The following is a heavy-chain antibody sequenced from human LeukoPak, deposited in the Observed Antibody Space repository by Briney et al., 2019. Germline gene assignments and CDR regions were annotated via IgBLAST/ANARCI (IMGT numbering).Heavy chain of an antibody. Sequence: PGGSLRLSCAASGFTFSSYSMNWVRQAPGKGLEWVSSISSSSSYIYYADSVKGRFTISRDNAKNSLYLQMNSLRAEDTAVYYCARDPPYYYGSGSYDENWFDPWGQGTLVTVSS. V-gene: IGHV3-21*01. D-gene: IGHD3-10*01. CDR2: ISSSSSYI. J-gene: IGHJ5*02. CDR3: ARDPPYYYGSGSYDENWFDP. CDR1: GFTFSSYS.